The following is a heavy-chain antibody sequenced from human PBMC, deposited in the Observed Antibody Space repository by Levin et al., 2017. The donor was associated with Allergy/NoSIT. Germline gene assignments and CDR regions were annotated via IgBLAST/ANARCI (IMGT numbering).Heavy chain of an antibody. CDR2: IKRKSDGGTT. D-gene: IGHD6-19*01. CDR1: GLTFSDDW. J-gene: IGHJ4*02. V-gene: IGHV3-15*01. Sequence: GESLTISCAVSGLTFSDDWMNWVRQAPGKGLEWVGHIKRKSDGGTTAYAAPVKGRFTISRDDSKNTLYLQMDSLKTEDTALYYCTSDREMSSGQAFDYWSQETLVTVSP. CDR3: TSDREMSSGQAFDY.